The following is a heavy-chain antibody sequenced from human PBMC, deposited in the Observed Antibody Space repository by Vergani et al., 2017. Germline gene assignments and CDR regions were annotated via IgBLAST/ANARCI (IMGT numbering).Heavy chain of an antibody. J-gene: IGHJ4*02. D-gene: IGHD3-22*01. CDR3: ARDGRGYYDSSGLFDY. Sequence: EVQLVESGGGLVQPGGSLRLSCAASGFTVSSNYMSWVRQAQGKGLEWVSVIYSGGSTYYADSVKGRFTISRDNSKNTLYLQMNSLRAEDTAVYYCARDGRGYYDSSGLFDYWGQGTLVTVSS. CDR2: IYSGGST. V-gene: IGHV3-66*01. CDR1: GFTVSSNY.